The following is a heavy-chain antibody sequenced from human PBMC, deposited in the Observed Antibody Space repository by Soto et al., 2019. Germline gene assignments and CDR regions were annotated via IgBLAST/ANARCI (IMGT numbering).Heavy chain of an antibody. CDR3: AKEYTSTSKGSFDY. Sequence: EVHLLECGGGLVQPGGSLRLSCAASGFTFSNHAMNWVRQAPGKGLEWVSGITGSGGTTFYADSVKGRFTICRDNSRNTVYLQMSSVRADDTGVYCCAKEYTSTSKGSFDYWGQCALVTVSS. V-gene: IGHV3-23*01. CDR1: GFTFSNHA. CDR2: ITGSGGTT. J-gene: IGHJ4*02. D-gene: IGHD1-26*01.